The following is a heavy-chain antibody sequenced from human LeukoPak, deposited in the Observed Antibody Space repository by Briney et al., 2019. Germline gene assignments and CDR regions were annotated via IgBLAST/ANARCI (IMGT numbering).Heavy chain of an antibody. J-gene: IGHJ2*01. D-gene: IGHD6-13*01. V-gene: IGHV1-18*01. CDR3: ARDPRYSSSWYIWYFDL. CDR1: GYTFTSYG. CDR2: ISAYNGNT. Sequence: EASVKVPCKASGYTFTSYGISWVRQAPGQGLEWMGWISAYNGNTNYAQKLQGRVTMTTDTSTSTAYMELRSLRSDDTAVYYCARDPRYSSSWYIWYFDLWGCGTLVTLSS.